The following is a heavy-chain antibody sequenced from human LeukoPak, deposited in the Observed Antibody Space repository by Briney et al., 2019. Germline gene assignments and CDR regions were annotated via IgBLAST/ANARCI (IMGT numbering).Heavy chain of an antibody. D-gene: IGHD3-10*01. CDR1: GYTFTSSG. V-gene: IGHV3-66*01. Sequence: GASVKVSCKASGYTFTSSGISWVRQAPGKGLEWVSVMYSGGSTYYADSVKGRFTISRDKSKNTLYLQMNSLRLEDTAVYYCARSCEPGIYNWFDPWGQGTLVTVSS. J-gene: IGHJ5*02. CDR2: MYSGGST. CDR3: ARSCEPGIYNWFDP.